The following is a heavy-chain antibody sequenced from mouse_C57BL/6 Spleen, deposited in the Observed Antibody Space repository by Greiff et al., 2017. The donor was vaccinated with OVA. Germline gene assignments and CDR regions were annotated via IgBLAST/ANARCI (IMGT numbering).Heavy chain of an antibody. CDR1: GFTFSDYG. CDR3: ARHRDYDYDGYFDV. D-gene: IGHD2-4*01. CDR2: ISNLAYSI. J-gene: IGHJ1*03. Sequence: EVKLMESGGGLVQPGGSLKLSCAASGFTFSDYGMAWVRQAPRKGPEWVAFISNLAYSIYYADTVTGRFTISRENAKNTLYLEMSSLRSEDTAMYYCARHRDYDYDGYFDVWGTGTTVTVSS. V-gene: IGHV5-15*01.